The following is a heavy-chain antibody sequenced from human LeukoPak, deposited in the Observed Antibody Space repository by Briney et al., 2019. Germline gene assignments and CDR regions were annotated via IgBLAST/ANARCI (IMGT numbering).Heavy chain of an antibody. D-gene: IGHD3-10*01. V-gene: IGHV3-9*01. CDR1: GFTFDDYA. CDR2: ISWNSGSI. Sequence: GGSLRLSCAASGFTFDDYAMHWVRQAPGKGLEWVSGISWNSGSIGYADSVKGRFTISRDNAKDSLYLEMNSLRAEDTAVYYCARGGQAGTGDFWGQGTLVTVSS. CDR3: ARGGQAGTGDF. J-gene: IGHJ4*02.